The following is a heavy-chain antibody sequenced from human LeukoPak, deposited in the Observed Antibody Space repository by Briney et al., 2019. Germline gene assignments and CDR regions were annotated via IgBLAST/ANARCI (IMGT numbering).Heavy chain of an antibody. V-gene: IGHV3-9*01. CDR2: ISWNSGSI. Sequence: GGSLRLSCAASGFTFDDYAMHWVRQAPGKGREWVSGISWNSGSIVYADSVKGRFTISRDNANNSLYLQMNSVRAEDTALYYCARAVCPTIKFCDSSYFMDVWGKGTTVNVS. CDR3: ARAVCPTIKFCDSSYFMDV. J-gene: IGHJ6*03. CDR1: GFTFDDYA. D-gene: IGHD6-6*01.